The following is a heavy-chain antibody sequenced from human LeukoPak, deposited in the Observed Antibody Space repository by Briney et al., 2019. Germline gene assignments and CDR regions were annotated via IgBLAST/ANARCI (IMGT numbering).Heavy chain of an antibody. D-gene: IGHD6-6*01. CDR3: AGLGVAARPFDY. Sequence: SETLSLTCAVSGYSISSGYYGGWIRQHPGKGLEWIGSIYHSGSTYYNPSLKSRVTISVDTSKNQFSLKLSSVTAADTAVYYCAGLGVAARPFDYWGQGTLVTVSS. CDR1: GYSISSGYY. V-gene: IGHV4-38-2*01. J-gene: IGHJ4*02. CDR2: IYHSGST.